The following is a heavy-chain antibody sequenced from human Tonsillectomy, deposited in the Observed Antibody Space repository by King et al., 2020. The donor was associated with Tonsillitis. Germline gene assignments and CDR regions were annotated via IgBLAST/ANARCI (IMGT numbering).Heavy chain of an antibody. V-gene: IGHV3-21*01. Sequence: VQLVESGGGLVKPGGSLRLSCAASDFTFSTYTMSWVRQTPGKGLEWVSSISSSRTYMYYADSVKGRFTISRDNAKNSLYLQMNSLRAEDTAVYYCARDADDVGIPRFDYWGQGALVTVSS. CDR2: ISSSRTYM. CDR1: DFTFSTYT. D-gene: IGHD1-1*01. CDR3: ARDADDVGIPRFDY. J-gene: IGHJ4*02.